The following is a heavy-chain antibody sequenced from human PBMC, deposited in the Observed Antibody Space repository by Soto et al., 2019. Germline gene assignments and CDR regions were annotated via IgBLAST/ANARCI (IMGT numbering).Heavy chain of an antibody. D-gene: IGHD2-21*01. CDR3: ARTYCGGDCSLDY. Sequence: PGGSLRLSCAASGFTFRSYWMHWVRQAPGKGLVWVSRINSDGSSTSYADSVKGRFTMSRDNAKNTLYLEMNSLRAEDTAVYYCARTYCGGDCSLDYWGQGTLVTVSS. CDR2: INSDGSST. J-gene: IGHJ4*02. CDR1: GFTFRSYW. V-gene: IGHV3-74*01.